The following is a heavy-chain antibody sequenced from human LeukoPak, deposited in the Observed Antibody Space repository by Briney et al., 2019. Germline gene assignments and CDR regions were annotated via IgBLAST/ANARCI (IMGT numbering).Heavy chain of an antibody. V-gene: IGHV3-21*01. J-gene: IGHJ4*02. CDR3: ARDYVSGENDY. CDR2: ISSSSSYI. D-gene: IGHD2-21*01. CDR1: GFTFSSYS. Sequence: GGSLRPSCAASGFTFSSYSMNWVRQAPGKGLEWVSSISSSSSYIYYADSVKGRFTISRDNAKNSLYLQMNSLRAEDTAVYYCARDYVSGENDYWGQGTLVTVSS.